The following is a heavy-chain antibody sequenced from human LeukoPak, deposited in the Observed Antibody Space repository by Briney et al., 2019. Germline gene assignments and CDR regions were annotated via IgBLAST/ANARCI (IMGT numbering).Heavy chain of an antibody. CDR2: ISGSGGST. J-gene: IGHJ4*02. CDR3: AKVARRDRFDY. D-gene: IGHD2-15*01. V-gene: IGHV3-23*01. CDR1: GFTFSSYA. Sequence: GESLKISCAASGFTFSSYAMSWVRQAPGKGLEWVSAISGSGGSTYYADSVKGRFTISRDNSKNTLYLQMNSLRAEDTAVYYCAKVARRDRFDYWGQGTLVTVSS.